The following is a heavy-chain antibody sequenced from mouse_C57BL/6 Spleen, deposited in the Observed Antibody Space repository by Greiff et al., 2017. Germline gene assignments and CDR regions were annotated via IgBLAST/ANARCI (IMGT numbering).Heavy chain of an antibody. CDR3: ARYGLLRGAMDY. D-gene: IGHD2-3*01. CDR2: IYPGDGDT. CDR1: GYAFSRYW. J-gene: IGHJ4*01. V-gene: IGHV1-80*01. Sequence: QVQLKQSGAELVKPGASVKISCKASGYAFSRYWMNWVKQRPGKGLEWIGQIYPGDGDTNYNGKFKGKATLTADKSSSTAYMQLSSLTSEDSAVYFCARYGLLRGAMDYWGQGTSVTVSS.